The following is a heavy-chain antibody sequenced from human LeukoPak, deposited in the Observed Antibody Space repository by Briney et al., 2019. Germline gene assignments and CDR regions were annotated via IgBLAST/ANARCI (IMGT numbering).Heavy chain of an antibody. V-gene: IGHV4-59*11. J-gene: IGHJ6*03. Sequence: SETLSLTCTVSGGSISSHYWSWIRQPPGKGLEWIGYIYYSGSTNYNPSLKSRVTISVDTSKNQFSLKLSSVTAADTAVYYCARDGGSSTSWRYYYYYMDVWGKGPRSPSP. CDR1: GGSISSHY. CDR3: ARDGGSSTSWRYYYYYMDV. D-gene: IGHD2-2*01. CDR2: IYYSGST.